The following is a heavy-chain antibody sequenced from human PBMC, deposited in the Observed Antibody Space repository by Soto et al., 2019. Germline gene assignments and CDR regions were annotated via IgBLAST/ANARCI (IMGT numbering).Heavy chain of an antibody. J-gene: IGHJ4*02. Sequence: PSETLSLTCTVSGASITNDAFFWTWVRQHPEKGLEWLAYITYGGSIYYDPSLSSRLTVSIDKSKSQFSLNVRSVTAADTAVYYCEKMERTQLWLLVQNWGQGLPVTVSS. CDR2: ITYGGSI. CDR3: EKMERTQLWLLVQN. D-gene: IGHD5-18*01. CDR1: GASITNDAFF. V-gene: IGHV4-31*03.